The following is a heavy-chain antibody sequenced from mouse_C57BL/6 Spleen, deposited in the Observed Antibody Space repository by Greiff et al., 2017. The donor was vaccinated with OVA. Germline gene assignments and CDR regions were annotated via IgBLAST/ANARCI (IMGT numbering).Heavy chain of an antibody. V-gene: IGHV1-66*01. CDR2: IYPGSGNT. D-gene: IGHD1-1*01. CDR3: ARDYGYFDY. CDR1: GYSFTSYY. J-gene: IGHJ2*01. Sequence: QVQLKQSGPELVKPGASVKISCKASGYSFTSYYIHWVKQRPGQGLEWIGWIYPGSGNTKYNEKFKGKATLTADTSSSTAYMQLSSLTSEDAAVYYCARDYGYFDYWGQGTTLTVSS.